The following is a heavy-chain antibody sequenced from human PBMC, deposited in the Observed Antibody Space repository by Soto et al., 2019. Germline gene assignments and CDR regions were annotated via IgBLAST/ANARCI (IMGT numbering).Heavy chain of an antibody. CDR1: GGTFSSYA. CDR3: AGGSMTTVPEVLDY. J-gene: IGHJ4*02. Sequence: QVQLVQSGAEVKKPGSSVKVSCKASGGTFSSYAISWVRQAPGQGLEWMGGIIPIFGTANYAQKFQGRVTITADDSTSTGYRELSSLRSEDTAVYYCAGGSMTTVPEVLDYWGQGTLVTVSS. CDR2: IIPIFGTA. D-gene: IGHD4-17*01. V-gene: IGHV1-69*12.